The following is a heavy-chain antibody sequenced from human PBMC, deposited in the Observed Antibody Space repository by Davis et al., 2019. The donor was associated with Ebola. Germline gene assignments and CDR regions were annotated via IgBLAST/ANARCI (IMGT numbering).Heavy chain of an antibody. CDR1: GGSFSGYY. CDR3: ARHGGFSSSRLRYNWFDT. V-gene: IGHV4-34*01. CDR2: IHSIACT. D-gene: IGHD6-6*01. Sequence: SETLSLTFAVYGGSFSGYYWSWIRQPPAKGLERSGFIHSIACTYYNPSLKSRVTISVDTSKNQFSLKLSSVTAADTAVYYSARHGGFSSSRLRYNWFDTWGQGTLVTVSS. J-gene: IGHJ5*02.